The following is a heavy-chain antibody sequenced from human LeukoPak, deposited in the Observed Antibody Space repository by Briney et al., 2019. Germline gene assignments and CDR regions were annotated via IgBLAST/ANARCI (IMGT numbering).Heavy chain of an antibody. D-gene: IGHD2-15*01. Sequence: SETLSLTCTVSGGSVSSGSYYWSWIRQPPGKGLEWIGYIYYSGSTNYNPSLKSRATISVDTSKNQFSLKLSSVTAADTAVYYCARDRYCSGGSCYRGDAFDIWGQGTMVTVSS. CDR1: GGSVSSGSYY. V-gene: IGHV4-61*01. J-gene: IGHJ3*02. CDR3: ARDRYCSGGSCYRGDAFDI. CDR2: IYYSGST.